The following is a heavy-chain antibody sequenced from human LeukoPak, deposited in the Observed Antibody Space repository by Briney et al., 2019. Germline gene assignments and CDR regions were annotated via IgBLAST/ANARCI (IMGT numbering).Heavy chain of an antibody. CDR3: ARDWVVKATMSSFFDY. V-gene: IGHV3-33*01. Sequence: GGSLRLSCAASGFTFSSYGMHWVRQAPGKGLEWVAVIWYDGGNKYYADSVKGRFTISRDNSKNTLYLQMNSLRAEDTAVYYCARDWVVKATMSSFFDYWGQGTLVTVSS. CDR1: GFTFSSYG. J-gene: IGHJ4*02. CDR2: IWYDGGNK. D-gene: IGHD1-26*01.